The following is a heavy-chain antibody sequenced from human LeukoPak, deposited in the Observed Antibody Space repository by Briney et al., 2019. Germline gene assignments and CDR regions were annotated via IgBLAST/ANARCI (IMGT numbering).Heavy chain of an antibody. CDR2: INPNSGGT. CDR3: ARDPKENDIGIDY. J-gene: IGHJ4*02. CDR1: GYTFTAYY. Sequence: GASVKVSCKASGYTFTAYYIHWVRQAPGQGLEWLGWINPNSGGTNYAQKFQGRVTMTRDTSISTAHMELSRLISDDTAVYYCARDPKENDIGIDYWGQGTLVIVSS. V-gene: IGHV1-2*02. D-gene: IGHD3-9*01.